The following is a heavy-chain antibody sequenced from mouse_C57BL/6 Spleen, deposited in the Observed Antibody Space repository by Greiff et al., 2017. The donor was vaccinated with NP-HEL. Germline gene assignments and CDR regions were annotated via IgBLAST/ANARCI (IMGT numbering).Heavy chain of an antibody. CDR3: ARRTGKGLYYFDY. V-gene: IGHV5-17*01. CDR1: GFTFSDYG. J-gene: IGHJ2*01. Sequence: EVQGVESGGGLVKPGGSLKLSCAASGFTFSDYGMHWVRQAPEKGLEWVAYISSGSSTIYYADTVKGRSTISRDNAKNTLFLQMTSLRSEDTAMYYWARRTGKGLYYFDYWGQGTTLTVSS. D-gene: IGHD4-1*01. CDR2: ISSGSSTI.